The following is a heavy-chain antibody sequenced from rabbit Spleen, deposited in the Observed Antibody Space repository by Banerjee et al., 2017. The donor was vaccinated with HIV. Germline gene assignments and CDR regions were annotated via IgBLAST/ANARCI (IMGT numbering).Heavy chain of an antibody. CDR1: GFSFSTSYY. V-gene: IGHV1S40*01. J-gene: IGHJ4*01. CDR2: MYPDGIGST. CDR3: VRDKASISGDYGPYYFNL. Sequence: QSLEESGGDMVKPGASLTLTCTASGFSFSTSYYICWVRQAPGKGLEWIGCMYPDGIGSTAYASWAKGRFTISKTSSTTVTLQMTSLTAADTATYFCVRDKASISGDYGPYYFNLWGPGTLVTVS. D-gene: IGHD1-1*01.